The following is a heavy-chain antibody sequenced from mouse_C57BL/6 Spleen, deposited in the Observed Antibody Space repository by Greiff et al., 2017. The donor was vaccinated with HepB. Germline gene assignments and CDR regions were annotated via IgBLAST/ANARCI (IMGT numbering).Heavy chain of an antibody. Sequence: QVQLQQPGAELVRPGTSVKLSCKASGYTFTSYWMHWVKQRPGQGLEWIGVIDPSDSYTNYNQKFKGRAKLTGDTSSSTAYMQRSSLKSEESAVYYCERYGHTTVVNFDVWGTGTTVTVSS. CDR2: IDPSDSYT. CDR1: GYTFTSYW. CDR3: ERYGHTTVVNFDV. V-gene: IGHV1-59*01. D-gene: IGHD1-1*01. J-gene: IGHJ1*03.